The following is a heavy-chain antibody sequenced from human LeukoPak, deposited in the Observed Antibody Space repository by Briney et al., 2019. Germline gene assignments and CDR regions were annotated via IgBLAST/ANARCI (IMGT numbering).Heavy chain of an antibody. J-gene: IGHJ1*01. D-gene: IGHD6-13*01. CDR2: ISGSGGST. Sequence: PSETLSLTCTVSGGSINSGGYYWSWIRQAPGKGLEWVSAISGSGGSTYYADSVKGRFTISRDNSENTLYLQMNSLRAEDTAVYYCAKRDTGRPHSSSWYTFPNAEYFQHWGQGTLVTVSS. V-gene: IGHV3-23*01. CDR3: AKRDTGRPHSSSWYTFPNAEYFQH. CDR1: GGSINSGGYY.